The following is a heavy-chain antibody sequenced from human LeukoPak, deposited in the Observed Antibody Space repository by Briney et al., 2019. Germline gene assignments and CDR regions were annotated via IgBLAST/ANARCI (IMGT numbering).Heavy chain of an antibody. Sequence: ASVKVSCKASGYTFTSYGINWVRQAPGQGLEWMGWISAYNGNTNYAQKPQGRVTMTTDTSTSTAYMELRSLRSDDTAVYYCARVNGYNDWNYFDYWGQGTLVTVSS. CDR1: GYTFTSYG. CDR2: ISAYNGNT. J-gene: IGHJ4*02. CDR3: ARVNGYNDWNYFDY. D-gene: IGHD5-24*01. V-gene: IGHV1-18*01.